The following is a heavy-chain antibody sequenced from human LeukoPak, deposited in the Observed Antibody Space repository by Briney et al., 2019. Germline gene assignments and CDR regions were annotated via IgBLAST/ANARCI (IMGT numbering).Heavy chain of an antibody. D-gene: IGHD6-13*01. CDR1: GFTFSSYA. CDR2: ISGSGGGT. Sequence: PGGSLSLSCAASGFTFSSYAMSWVRQAPGKGLEWVSGISGSGGGTYYAESVKGRFTISRDNSKNTLYLQMNSLRVEDTAVYYCAKDRYSSSWYWDYWGQGTLVTLSS. J-gene: IGHJ4*02. V-gene: IGHV3-23*01. CDR3: AKDRYSSSWYWDY.